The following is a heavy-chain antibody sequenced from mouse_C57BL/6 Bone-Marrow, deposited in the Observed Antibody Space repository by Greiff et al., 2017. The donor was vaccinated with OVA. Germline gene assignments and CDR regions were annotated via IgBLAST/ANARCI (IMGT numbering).Heavy chain of an antibody. J-gene: IGHJ3*01. CDR2: IWSGGST. CDR1: GFSLTSYG. CDR3: ATYDYDGY. Sequence: QVQLQQSGPGLVQPSQSLSITCTVSGFSLTSYGVHWVRQSPGKGLEWLGVIWSGGSTDYNAAFISRLSISKDNSKSQVFFKMNSLQADDTAIYYCATYDYDGYWGQGTLVTVSA. V-gene: IGHV2-2*01. D-gene: IGHD2-4*01.